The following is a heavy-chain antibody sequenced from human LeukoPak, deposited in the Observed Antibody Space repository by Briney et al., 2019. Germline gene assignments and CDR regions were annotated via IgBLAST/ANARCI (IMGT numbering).Heavy chain of an antibody. CDR3: AREYYYDSSGYQDDAFDI. D-gene: IGHD3-22*01. V-gene: IGHV4-4*07. Sequence: SETLSLTCTVSGGSIDSYYWSWIRQPAGEGLEWIGRIYTSGSTNYNPSLKSRVTMSVDTSKNQFSLKLSSVTAADTAVYYCAREYYYDSSGYQDDAFDIWGQGTMVTVSS. CDR2: IYTSGST. J-gene: IGHJ3*02. CDR1: GGSIDSYY.